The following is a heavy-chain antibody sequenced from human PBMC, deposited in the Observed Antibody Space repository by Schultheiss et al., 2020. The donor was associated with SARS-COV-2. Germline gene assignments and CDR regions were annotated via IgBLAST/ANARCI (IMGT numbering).Heavy chain of an antibody. J-gene: IGHJ5*02. Sequence: GGSLRLSCAASGFTFSSYSMNWVRQTPGKGLEWVSSISSSSSYIYYADSVKGRFTISRDNAKNSLYLQMNSLRAEDTAVYYCARDPVPAAKGWFDPWGQGTLVTVA. CDR3: ARDPVPAAKGWFDP. D-gene: IGHD2-2*01. CDR2: ISSSSSYI. V-gene: IGHV3-21*01. CDR1: GFTFSSYS.